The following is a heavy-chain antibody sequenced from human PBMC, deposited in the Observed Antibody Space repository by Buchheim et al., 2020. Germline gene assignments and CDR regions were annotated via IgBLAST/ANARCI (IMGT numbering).Heavy chain of an antibody. D-gene: IGHD3-3*01. V-gene: IGHV3-33*08. J-gene: IGHJ6*02. CDR3: AREGDFLSGYYDGWEDYYCYGMDV. CDR1: GFTFSSYW. Sequence: VQLVESGGGLVQPGGSLRLSCAASGFTFSSYWMNWVRQAPGKGLEWVAVIWYDGSNKYYADSVKGRFTISRDNSKNTLYLQMNSLRAEDTAVYYCAREGDFLSGYYDGWEDYYCYGMDVWGQGTT. CDR2: IWYDGSNK.